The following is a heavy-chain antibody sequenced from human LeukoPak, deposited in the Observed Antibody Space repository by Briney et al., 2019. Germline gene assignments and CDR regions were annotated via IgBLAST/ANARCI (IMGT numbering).Heavy chain of an antibody. Sequence: SETLSLTCAVSGYSISSGYYWGWIRQPPGKGLEWIGSIYHSGSTYYNPSLKSRVTISVDTSKNQFSLKLGSVTAADTAVYYCARHSPRYSNYDYWGQGTLVTVSS. CDR3: ARHSPRYSNYDY. V-gene: IGHV4-38-2*01. J-gene: IGHJ4*02. D-gene: IGHD4-11*01. CDR2: IYHSGST. CDR1: GYSISSGYY.